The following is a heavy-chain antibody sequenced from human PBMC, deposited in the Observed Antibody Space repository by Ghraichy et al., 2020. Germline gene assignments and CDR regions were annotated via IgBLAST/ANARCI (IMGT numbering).Heavy chain of an antibody. CDR2: IFHSGAT. V-gene: IGHV4-38-2*02. CDR1: GYSMTNGYF. J-gene: IGHJ4*02. D-gene: IGHD3-9*01. Sequence: SETLSLTCSVSGYSMTNGYFWGWVRQPPGKGLEWIALIFHSGATYSNPSLKSRVTISIDTSNNQVSLRLTSVTAADTAIYYCARFDTQQFLLSHFDLWGQGILVTVSS. CDR3: ARFDTQQFLLSHFDL.